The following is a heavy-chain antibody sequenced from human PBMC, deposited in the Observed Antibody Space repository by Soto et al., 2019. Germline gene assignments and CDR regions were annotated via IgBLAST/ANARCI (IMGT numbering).Heavy chain of an antibody. CDR1: GGSVSSGSFY. CDR3: ARDLWGYCGTDCYPLDV. J-gene: IGHJ6*02. V-gene: IGHV4-61*01. CDR2: IYDSGNT. Sequence: PSETLSLTCTVSGGSVSSGSFYWGWIRQPPGKGLEWIGYIYDSGNTNYNPSLKSRVTILVDTSKNQFSLKLNSVTAADTAVYYCARDLWGYCGTDCYPLDVWGQGTTVTVSS. D-gene: IGHD2-21*02.